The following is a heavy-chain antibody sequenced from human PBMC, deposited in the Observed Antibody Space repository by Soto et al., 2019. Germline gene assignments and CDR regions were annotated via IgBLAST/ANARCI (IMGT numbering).Heavy chain of an antibody. CDR2: ISSSSAYI. J-gene: IGHJ4*02. Sequence: EVQLVESGGDLVKPGGSLRLSCADSGFTFSSYSMNWVRQAPGKGLEWVSAISSSSAYIFYAGSVKGRFTVSRDNAKNSLYLQMNSLSADDTAVYYCARGGREITRHLDYWGQGTLVTVSS. CDR1: GFTFSSYS. D-gene: IGHD3-10*01. V-gene: IGHV3-21*01. CDR3: ARGGREITRHLDY.